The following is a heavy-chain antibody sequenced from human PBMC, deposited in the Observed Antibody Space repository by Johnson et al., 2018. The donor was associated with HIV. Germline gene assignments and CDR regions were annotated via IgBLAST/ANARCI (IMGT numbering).Heavy chain of an antibody. J-gene: IGHJ3*02. CDR3: ANLAGSDAFDI. D-gene: IGHD3-10*01. V-gene: IGHV3-11*04. CDR1: GFTFSDHY. Sequence: VQLVESGGGLVKPGGSLRLSCVGSGFTFSDHYMSWVRQAPGKGLEWVSFISSGASSIYYADSVRGRFTISRDNAKKSLYLQMNSLRAEDTAVYYCANLAGSDAFDIWGQGTMVTVS. CDR2: ISSGASSI.